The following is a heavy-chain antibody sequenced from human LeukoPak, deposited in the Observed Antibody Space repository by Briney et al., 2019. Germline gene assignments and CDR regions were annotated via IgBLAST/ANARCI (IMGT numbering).Heavy chain of an antibody. J-gene: IGHJ4*02. CDR1: GFNFDNYA. Sequence: PGKSLTLSCVASGFNFDNYAMHWVRQPLGKGLEWVAVISHDERTKYYADSMKGRITISRDNSKNTVFLQMNNLRTEDTAVNFCARPSPPGDGYNPPDYWGQGTLVTVSS. CDR3: ARPSPPGDGYNPPDY. D-gene: IGHD5-24*01. CDR2: ISHDERTK. V-gene: IGHV3-30*04.